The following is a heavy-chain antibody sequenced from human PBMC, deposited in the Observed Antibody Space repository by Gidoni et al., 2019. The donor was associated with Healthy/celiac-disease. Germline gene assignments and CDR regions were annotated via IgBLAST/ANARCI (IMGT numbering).Heavy chain of an antibody. CDR1: GFTFSSYD. D-gene: IGHD3-10*01. J-gene: IGHJ5*02. CDR2: IWYDGSNK. Sequence: QVQLVESGGGVVQPGRSLRLSCAASGFTFSSYDMHWVRQAPGKGLEWVAVIWYDGSNKYYADSVKGRFTISRDNSKNTLYLQMNSLRAEDTAVYYCARGRGDDYEDWFDPWGQGTLVTVSS. V-gene: IGHV3-33*01. CDR3: ARGRGDDYEDWFDP.